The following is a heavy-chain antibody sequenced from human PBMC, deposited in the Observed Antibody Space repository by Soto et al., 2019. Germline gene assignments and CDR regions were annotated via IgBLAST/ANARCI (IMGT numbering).Heavy chain of an antibody. CDR1: GGTFSSYA. J-gene: IGHJ6*02. V-gene: IGHV1-69*12. Sequence: QVQLVQSGAEVKKPGSSVKVSCKASGGTFSSYAISWVRQAPGQGLEWMGGIIPIFGTANYAQKFQGRVTITADESTSTAYMELSSLRSEDTAVYYCARDGYVGRYYYYYGMDVWGQGTTVTVSS. CDR3: ARDGYVGRYYYYYGMDV. D-gene: IGHD1-1*01. CDR2: IIPIFGTA.